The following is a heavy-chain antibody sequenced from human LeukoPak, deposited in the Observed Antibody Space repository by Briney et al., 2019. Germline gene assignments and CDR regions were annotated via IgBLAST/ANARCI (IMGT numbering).Heavy chain of an antibody. J-gene: IGHJ5*02. CDR2: IYYSGST. CDR1: GGSISSYY. CDR3: ARDQIDSSGYYYSNWFDP. D-gene: IGHD3-22*01. V-gene: IGHV4-59*01. Sequence: KASETLSLTCTVSGGSISSYYWSWIRQPPGKGLEWIGYIYYSGSTNYNPSLKSRVTISVDPSKNQFSLKLSSVTAADTAVYYCARDQIDSSGYYYSNWFDPWGQGTLVTVSS.